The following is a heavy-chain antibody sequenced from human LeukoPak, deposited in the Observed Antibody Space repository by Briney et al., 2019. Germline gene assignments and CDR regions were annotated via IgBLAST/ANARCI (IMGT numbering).Heavy chain of an antibody. Sequence: PGGSLRLSCTASGFTFSNYAMHWVRQAPGKGLAWVAVTSSDGSTTYYADSVKGRFTISRDNSKNTLSLQMNSLRAEDTAVYYCAKAVTGAFDHWGQGTLVIVSS. J-gene: IGHJ4*02. CDR3: AKAVTGAFDH. CDR2: TSSDGSTT. V-gene: IGHV3-30-3*01. D-gene: IGHD6-19*01. CDR1: GFTFSNYA.